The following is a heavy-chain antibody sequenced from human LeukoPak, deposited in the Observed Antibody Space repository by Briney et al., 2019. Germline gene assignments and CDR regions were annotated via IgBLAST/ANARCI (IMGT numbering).Heavy chain of an antibody. Sequence: SETLSLTCTVSSGSISTSNYYWGWVRQPPGKALEWIGNIFYSGSTYYSPSLKSRVTISVDTSKNQFSLKLSSVTAADTAVYYCARGVPGDYYYYYYMDVWGKGTTVTVSS. V-gene: IGHV4-39*07. D-gene: IGHD4-17*01. CDR2: IFYSGST. CDR3: ARGVPGDYYYYYYMDV. J-gene: IGHJ6*03. CDR1: SGSISTSNYY.